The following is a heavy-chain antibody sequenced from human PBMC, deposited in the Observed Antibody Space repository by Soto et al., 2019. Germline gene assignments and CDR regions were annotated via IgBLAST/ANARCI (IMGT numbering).Heavy chain of an antibody. CDR2: ISSNGGST. CDR1: GFTFSSYA. CDR3: ARGPGYYFDY. V-gene: IGHV3-64*01. J-gene: IGHJ4*02. Sequence: EVQLVESGGGLVQPGGSLRLSCAASGFTFSSYAMHWVRQAPGKGLEYVSAISSNGGSTYYANSVKGRFTISRDKSKNTLYLQMGSLRAEDMAVYYCARGPGYYFDYWGQGTLVTVSS.